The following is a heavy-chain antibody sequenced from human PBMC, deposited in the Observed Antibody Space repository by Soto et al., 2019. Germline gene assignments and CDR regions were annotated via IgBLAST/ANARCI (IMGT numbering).Heavy chain of an antibody. J-gene: IGHJ6*02. CDR3: AGGAMVRGVTLYRYYYYGMDV. Sequence: PGGSLRLSCAASGFTFSSYAMSWVRQAPGKGLEWVSAISGSGGSTYYADSVKGRFTISRDNSKNTLYLQMNSLRAEDTAVYYCAGGAMVRGVTLYRYYYYGMDVWGQGTTVTVSS. D-gene: IGHD3-10*01. CDR2: ISGSGGST. CDR1: GFTFSSYA. V-gene: IGHV3-23*01.